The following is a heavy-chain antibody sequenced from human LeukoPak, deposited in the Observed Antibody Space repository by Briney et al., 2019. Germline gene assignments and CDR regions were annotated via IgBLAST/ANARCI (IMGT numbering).Heavy chain of an antibody. CDR1: GYTFTGYY. D-gene: IGHD6-19*01. CDR2: INPNSGGT. J-gene: IGHJ4*02. CDR3: ARDPRIAVAGKYFDY. Sequence: GASVTVSCKSSGYTFTGYYMHWVRQAPGQRLEWVGRINPNSGGTNYAQKFQGRVTMTRDTSISTAYMELSRLRSDDTAVYYCARDPRIAVAGKYFDYWGQGTLVTVSS. V-gene: IGHV1-2*06.